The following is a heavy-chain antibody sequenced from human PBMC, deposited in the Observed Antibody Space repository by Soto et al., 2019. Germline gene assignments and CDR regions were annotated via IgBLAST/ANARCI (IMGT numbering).Heavy chain of an antibody. D-gene: IGHD3-22*01. CDR3: AKAEYYDSTGLYDFDY. CDR2: IFYSGST. V-gene: IGHV4-59*01. CDR1: GGSIRDNY. J-gene: IGHJ4*02. Sequence: PSETLSLTCTVSGGSIRDNYWSWIRQSPGKGLEWIGYIFYSGSTNYNPSLKSRVTISADMSKNQFSLKLRSVTAADTAVYYCAKAEYYDSTGLYDFDYWGQGTLVTVS.